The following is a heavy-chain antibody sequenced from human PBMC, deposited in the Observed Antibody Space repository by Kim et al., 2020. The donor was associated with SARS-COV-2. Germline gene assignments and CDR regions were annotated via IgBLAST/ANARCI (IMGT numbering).Heavy chain of an antibody. J-gene: IGHJ3*02. CDR1: GGSISSYY. Sequence: SETLSLTCTVSGGSISSYYWSWIRQPPGKGLEWIGYIYYSGSTNYNPSLKSRVTISVDTSKNQFSLKLSSVTAADTAVYYCARHPSRSSERYSYGADAFDIWGQGTMVTVSS. D-gene: IGHD5-18*01. CDR2: IYYSGST. CDR3: ARHPSRSSERYSYGADAFDI. V-gene: IGHV4-59*08.